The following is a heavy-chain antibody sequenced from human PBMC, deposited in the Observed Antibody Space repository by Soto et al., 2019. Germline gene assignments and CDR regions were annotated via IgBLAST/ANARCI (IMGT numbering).Heavy chain of an antibody. CDR3: AGEGGYCSSTSCYTVSSDAFDI. V-gene: IGHV4-59*01. Sequence: SETLSLTCTVSGGSISSYYWSWIRQPPGKGLEWIGYIYYSGSTNYNPSLKSQVTISVDTSKNQFSLKLSSVTAADTAVYYCAGEGGYCSSTSCYTVSSDAFDIWGQGTMVTVSS. CDR2: IYYSGST. J-gene: IGHJ3*02. D-gene: IGHD2-2*02. CDR1: GGSISSYY.